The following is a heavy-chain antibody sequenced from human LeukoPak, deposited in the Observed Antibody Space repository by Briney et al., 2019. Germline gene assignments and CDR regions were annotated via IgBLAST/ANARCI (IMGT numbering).Heavy chain of an antibody. CDR3: ARPYDTRGYFPDY. D-gene: IGHD3-22*01. CDR1: GFTFSNYA. CDR2: ISRGSDHI. Sequence: PGGSLRLSCAASGFTFSNYAMNWVRQAPGKGLEWVSSISRGSDHIFYADSMKGRSTISRDNAKNSLYLQMNSLGAGDTAVYYCARPYDTRGYFPDYWGQGTLVTVSS. J-gene: IGHJ4*02. V-gene: IGHV3-21*01.